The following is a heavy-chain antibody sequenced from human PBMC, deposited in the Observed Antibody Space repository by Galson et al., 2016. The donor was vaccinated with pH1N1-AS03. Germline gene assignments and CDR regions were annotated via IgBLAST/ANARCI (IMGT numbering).Heavy chain of an antibody. J-gene: IGHJ3*01. CDR1: GFAFNKFW. D-gene: IGHD3-9*01. CDR2: IDTDGTSA. CDR3: ASDGVFDHKSAFDF. Sequence: GSLRLSCAASGFAFNKFWMHWVRQAPGKGLEWVSQIDTDGTSATYADSVKGRFTTSRDNAKNTLYLQMNSLRDEDTAVYYCASDGVFDHKSAFDFWGQGTMVTVSS. V-gene: IGHV3-74*03.